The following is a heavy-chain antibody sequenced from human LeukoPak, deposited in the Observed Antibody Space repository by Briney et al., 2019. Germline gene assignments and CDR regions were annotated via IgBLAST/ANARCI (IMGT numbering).Heavy chain of an antibody. CDR3: ASATGSYSYFDY. CDR1: GYSFTSYW. CDR2: IYPDDSDT. V-gene: IGHV5-51*01. D-gene: IGHD1-26*01. Sequence: GESLKISCKGSGYSFTSYWIGWVRQMPGKGLEWMGIIYPDDSDTKYSPSFQGQVTISADKSISTAFLQWSSLEASDTAMYYCASATGSYSYFDYWGQGTLVTVSS. J-gene: IGHJ4*02.